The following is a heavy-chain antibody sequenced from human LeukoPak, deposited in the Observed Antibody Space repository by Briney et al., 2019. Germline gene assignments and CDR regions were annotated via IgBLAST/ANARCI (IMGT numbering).Heavy chain of an antibody. CDR2: IIPIFGTA. CDR3: AADYYDSSGYLPTDP. J-gene: IGHJ5*02. Sequence: VASVNVSCTASGGTFSNYAISWVRQAPGQGLEWMGGIIPIFGTANYAQKFQGRVTITADESTSTAYMELSSLRSEDTAVYYCAADYYDSSGYLPTDPWGQGTLVTVSS. D-gene: IGHD3-22*01. V-gene: IGHV1-69*13. CDR1: GGTFSNYA.